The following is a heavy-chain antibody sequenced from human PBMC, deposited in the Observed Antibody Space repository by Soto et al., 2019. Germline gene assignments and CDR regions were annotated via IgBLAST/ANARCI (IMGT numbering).Heavy chain of an antibody. J-gene: IGHJ4*02. CDR2: IIPIFGTA. CDR3: ARDEGRRDGYKFFDY. V-gene: IGHV1-69*13. Sequence: SVKVSCKASGGTFSSYAISWVRQAPGQGLEWMGGIIPIFGTANYAQKFQGRVTITADESTSTAYMELSSLRSEDTAVYYCARDEGRRDGYKFFDYWGQGTLVTVSS. CDR1: GGTFSSYA. D-gene: IGHD5-12*01.